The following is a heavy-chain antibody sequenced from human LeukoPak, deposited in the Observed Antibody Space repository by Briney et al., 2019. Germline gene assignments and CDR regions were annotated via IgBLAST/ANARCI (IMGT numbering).Heavy chain of an antibody. CDR3: ARQRSSEFDN. CDR2: IFYSGST. Sequence: SETLSLTCTVSGGSISSSYYYWGWIRQPPGKGLEWIGSIFYSGSTYYNPSLKSRVTISVDTSKNQFSLKLSSVTAADTAMYYCARQRSSEFDNWGQGTLVSVAS. CDR1: GGSISSSYYY. D-gene: IGHD6-25*01. V-gene: IGHV4-39*01. J-gene: IGHJ4*02.